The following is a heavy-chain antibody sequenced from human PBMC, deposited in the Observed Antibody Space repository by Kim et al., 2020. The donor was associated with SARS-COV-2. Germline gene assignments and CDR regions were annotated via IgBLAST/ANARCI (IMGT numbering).Heavy chain of an antibody. D-gene: IGHD2-15*01. V-gene: IGHV3-23*01. CDR1: GFTFSSYA. Sequence: GGSLRLSCAASGFTFSSYAMSWVRQAPGKGLEWISSSNNGGSPSYAASAKGRCTISSDDATNTLYLLLVNLRTEDAAVYYCSKDHVRSCCHTFDYWGQGT. J-gene: IGHJ4*02. CDR2: SNNGGSP. CDR3: SKDHVRSCCHTFDY.